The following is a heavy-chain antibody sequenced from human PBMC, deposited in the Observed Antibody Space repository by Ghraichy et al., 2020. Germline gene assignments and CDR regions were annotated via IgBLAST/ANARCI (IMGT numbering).Heavy chain of an antibody. CDR1: GFTFNNAW. CDR3: SRAVRKNYYYYYVVDV. D-gene: IGHD3-10*01. CDR2: IRSKSDGGTI. V-gene: IGHV3-15*01. Sequence: GSLNISCAASGFTFNNAWMSWVRQAPGKGLEWVGRIRSKSDGGTIDYAAPVKGRFTISRDDSKNTVYLQMNSLKTEDTAIYYCSRAVRKNYYYYYVVDVWGQGTTVTVSS. J-gene: IGHJ6*02.